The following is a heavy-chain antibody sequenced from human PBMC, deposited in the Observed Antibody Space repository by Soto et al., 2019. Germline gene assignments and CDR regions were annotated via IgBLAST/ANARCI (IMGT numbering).Heavy chain of an antibody. CDR1: GFTFSIYG. CDR3: ANGYARGYYGVDV. V-gene: IGHV3-30*18. J-gene: IGHJ6*02. CDR2: ISYDGSNK. Sequence: QVKLVESGGGVVQPGRSLRLSCAASGFTFSIYGMHWVRQAPGKGLEWVAVISYDGSNKFYADSVKGRFTISRDNSKNTLSLLMNSLRSEDTAVYYCANGYARGYYGVDVWGQGTTVTVSS. D-gene: IGHD2-2*01.